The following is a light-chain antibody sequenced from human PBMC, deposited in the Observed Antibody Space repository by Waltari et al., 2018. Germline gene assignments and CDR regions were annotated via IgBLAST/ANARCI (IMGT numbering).Light chain of an antibody. V-gene: IGKV4-1*01. Sequence: EIVMTQSPDSLAVSLGERATINCRSSQSVFSTSYNKDYVAWYQQKPGERPKLLISWASTRQSGVPARFSGAGSGTDFTLTITRLQAEDVAVYYCQHYYSTPYNFGQGTKLEIK. CDR3: QHYYSTPYN. CDR2: WAS. CDR1: QSVFSTSYNKDY. J-gene: IGKJ2*01.